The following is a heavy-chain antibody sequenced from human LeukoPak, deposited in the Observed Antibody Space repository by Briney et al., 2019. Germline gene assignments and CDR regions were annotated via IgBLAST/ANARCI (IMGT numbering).Heavy chain of an antibody. J-gene: IGHJ4*02. CDR1: GFTFSSHA. V-gene: IGHV3-23*01. CDR2: ISGSGGST. Sequence: GGSLRLSCTPSGFTFSSHAMSWVRQAPGKGLEWVSAISGSGGSTYYADSVKGRFTISRDNSKNTLYLQMNSLRAEDTAVYYCAKVWDSSGWSWGYFDYWGQGTLVTVSS. CDR3: AKVWDSSGWSWGYFDY. D-gene: IGHD6-19*01.